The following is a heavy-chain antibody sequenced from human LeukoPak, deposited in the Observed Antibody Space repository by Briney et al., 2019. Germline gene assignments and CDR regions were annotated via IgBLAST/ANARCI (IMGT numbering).Heavy chain of an antibody. Sequence: SVKVSCKASGGTFSSYAISWVRQAPGQGLEWMGGIIPIFGTANYAQKFQGRVTITADESTTTAYMELSSPRSEDTAVYYCARGGGIVVVITDTNWFDPWGQGTLVTVSS. V-gene: IGHV1-69*13. CDR1: GGTFSSYA. D-gene: IGHD2-21*01. J-gene: IGHJ5*02. CDR2: IIPIFGTA. CDR3: ARGGGIVVVITDTNWFDP.